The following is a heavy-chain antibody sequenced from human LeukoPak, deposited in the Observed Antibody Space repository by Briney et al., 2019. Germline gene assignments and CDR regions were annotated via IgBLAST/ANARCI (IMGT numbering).Heavy chain of an antibody. CDR1: GFTFDDYG. CDR3: ARGQGVVPAAGWFDP. D-gene: IGHD2-2*01. V-gene: IGHV3-20*04. CDR2: INWNGGST. J-gene: IGHJ5*02. Sequence: GGPLRLSCAASGFTFDDYGMSWVRQAPGKGLEWVSGINWNGGSTGYADSVKGRFTISRDNAKNSLYLQMNSLRAEDTAAYYCARGQGVVPAAGWFDPWGQGTLVTVSS.